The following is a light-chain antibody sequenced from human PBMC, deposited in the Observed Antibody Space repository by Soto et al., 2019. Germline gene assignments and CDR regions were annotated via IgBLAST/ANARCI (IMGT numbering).Light chain of an antibody. Sequence: EIVLTQSPGTLSLSPGERATLSCRASQSFSSYYLAWYQQKPGQAPRLLIYAASSRATGIPDRFSGGGSGTDFTLTISRLEPEDFAVYYCQQCGSSPWTFGQGTKVEIK. J-gene: IGKJ1*01. CDR1: QSFSSYY. CDR2: AAS. CDR3: QQCGSSPWT. V-gene: IGKV3-20*01.